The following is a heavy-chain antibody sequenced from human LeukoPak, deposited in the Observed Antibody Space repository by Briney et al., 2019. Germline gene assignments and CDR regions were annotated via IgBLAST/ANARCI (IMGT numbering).Heavy chain of an antibody. CDR2: IYYNRST. V-gene: IGHV4-31*03. CDR3: ARGRGIAARRGFSRFDY. Sequence: SETLSLTCSVSGGSINNGIYYWTWIRQHPGKGLEWIGYIYYNRSTDYNPSLKSRVTISVDTSKNQFSLKLSSVTAADTAVYYCARGRGIAARRGFSRFDYWGQGTLVTVSS. J-gene: IGHJ4*02. D-gene: IGHD6-6*01. CDR1: GGSINNGIYY.